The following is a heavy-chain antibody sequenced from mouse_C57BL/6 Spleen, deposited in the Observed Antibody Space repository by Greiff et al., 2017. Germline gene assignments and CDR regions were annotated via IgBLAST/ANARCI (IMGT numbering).Heavy chain of an antibody. CDR1: GYAFTNYL. D-gene: IGHD1-1*01. J-gene: IGHJ2*01. Sequence: QVQLQQSGAELVRPGTSVKVSCKASGYAFTNYLIEWVKQRPGQGLEWIGVINPGSGGTNYNEKFKGKATLTADKSSSTAYMQLSSLTSEDSAVYFCARSGYGSSYLNYWGQGTTLTVSS. CDR2: INPGSGGT. CDR3: ARSGYGSSYLNY. V-gene: IGHV1-54*01.